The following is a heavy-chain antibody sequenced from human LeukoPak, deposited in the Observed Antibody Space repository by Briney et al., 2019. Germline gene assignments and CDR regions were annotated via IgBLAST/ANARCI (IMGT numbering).Heavy chain of an antibody. CDR2: IYHSGST. CDR3: ARASLAAAGKGFDY. J-gene: IGHJ4*02. Sequence: PSQTLSLTCAVSGGSISSGGYSWSWIRQPPGKGLEGIGYIYHSGSTYYNPSLKSRVTISVDRSKNQFSLKLSSVTAADTAVYFCARASLAAAGKGFDYWGQGTLVTVSS. V-gene: IGHV4-30-2*01. D-gene: IGHD6-13*01. CDR1: GGSISSGGYS.